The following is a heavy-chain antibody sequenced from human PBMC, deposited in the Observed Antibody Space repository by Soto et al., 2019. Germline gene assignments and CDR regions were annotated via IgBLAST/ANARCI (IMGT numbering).Heavy chain of an antibody. D-gene: IGHD3-10*01. CDR1: GGTFSSYT. CDR3: AREVGSYYYDY. CDR2: IIPILGTA. Sequence: QVQLVQSGAEVKKPGSSVKVSCKASGGTFSSYTVSWVRQAPGQGLEWMGRIIPILGTANYAQKFQGRVTITADKSTSTAYMELSSLRSEDTAVYYCAREVGSYYYDYWGQGTLVTVSS. V-gene: IGHV1-69*08. J-gene: IGHJ4*02.